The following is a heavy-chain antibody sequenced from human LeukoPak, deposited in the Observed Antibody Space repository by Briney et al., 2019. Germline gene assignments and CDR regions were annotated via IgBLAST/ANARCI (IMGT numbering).Heavy chain of an antibody. J-gene: IGHJ4*02. CDR1: GCSISSGYY. CDR3: ARVMYSSGWYIFDY. CDR2: IYHSGST. D-gene: IGHD6-19*01. V-gene: IGHV4-38-2*01. Sequence: PSETLSLTCAGSGCSISSGYYWGWIRQPPGKGLEWIGSIYHSGSTYYNPSLKSRVTISVDTSKNQFSLKLSSVTAADTAVYYCARVMYSSGWYIFDYWGQGTLVTVSS.